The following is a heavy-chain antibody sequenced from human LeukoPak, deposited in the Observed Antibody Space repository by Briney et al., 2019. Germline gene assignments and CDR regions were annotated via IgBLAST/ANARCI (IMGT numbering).Heavy chain of an antibody. V-gene: IGHV4-30-4*01. J-gene: IGHJ6*04. CDR2: IYYSGNT. CDR3: ARDPPAYGDYSRGYGMDV. D-gene: IGHD4-17*01. CDR1: GGSISSGDHY. Sequence: PSETLSLTCTVSGGSISSGDHYWSWIRQPPGKGLEWIGYIYYSGNTYYNPSLKSRITISIDTSKNQFSLKLSSVTAADTAVYFCARDPPAYGDYSRGYGMDVWGRGTTVIVSS.